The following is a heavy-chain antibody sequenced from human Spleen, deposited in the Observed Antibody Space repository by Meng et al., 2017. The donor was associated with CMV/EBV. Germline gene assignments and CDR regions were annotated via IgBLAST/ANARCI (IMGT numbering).Heavy chain of an antibody. CDR3: ARILIVVVPAAANGMDV. V-gene: IGHV4-59*01. CDR2: IHYSGST. Sequence: SETLSLTCAVSGDSIRPYFWSWVRQSPGKGLEWIGRIHYSGSTNYNLSLRSRLTISVDTSKNQVSLNLSSVSAADTAVYYCARILIVVVPAAANGMDVWGQGTTVTVSS. D-gene: IGHD2-2*01. J-gene: IGHJ6*02. CDR1: GDSIRPYF.